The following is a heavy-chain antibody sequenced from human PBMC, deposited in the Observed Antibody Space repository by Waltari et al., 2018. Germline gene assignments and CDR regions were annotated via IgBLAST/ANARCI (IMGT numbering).Heavy chain of an antibody. J-gene: IGHJ4*02. CDR3: AKTVKGYYGSGSYCDY. CDR1: GYNFTNYD. CDR2: RNPDSGNT. Sequence: QVQLVQSGAEVKKPGASVKVSCKASGYNFTNYDISWVRQAAGQGLEWMGWRNPDSGNTGYEQRMQGRVTMTRNTSISTAYMELSSLRAEDTAVYYCAKTVKGYYGSGSYCDYWGQGTLVTVSS. V-gene: IGHV1-8*01. D-gene: IGHD3-10*01.